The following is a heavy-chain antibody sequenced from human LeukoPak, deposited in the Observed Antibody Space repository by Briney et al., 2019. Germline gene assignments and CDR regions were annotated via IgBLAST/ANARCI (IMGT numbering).Heavy chain of an antibody. CDR1: GFTFSSYS. CDR3: ARDAASGNNWFDP. D-gene: IGHD3-3*01. Sequence: PGGSLRLSCAASGFTFSSYSLNWVRQAPGKGLEWVSYISPSISSMYYADSVKGRFTISRDNARNSLYLQMNSLSAEDTALYYCARDAASGNNWFDPWGRGTLVTVSS. J-gene: IGHJ5*02. CDR2: ISPSISSM. V-gene: IGHV3-48*01.